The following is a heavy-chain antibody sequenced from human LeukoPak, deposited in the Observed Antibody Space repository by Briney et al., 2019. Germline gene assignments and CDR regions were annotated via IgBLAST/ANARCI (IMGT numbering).Heavy chain of an antibody. CDR2: ISYDGSNK. CDR3: AKGGRAVAGIDY. J-gene: IGHJ4*01. V-gene: IGHV3-30-3*01. CDR1: GFTFSSYA. Sequence: GGSLRLSCAASGFTFSSYAMHWVRQAPGKGLEWVAVISYDGSNKYYADSVKGRFTISRGNAKNSLYLQMNSLRAEDTAVYYCAKGGRAVAGIDYWGQGTLVTVSS. D-gene: IGHD6-19*01.